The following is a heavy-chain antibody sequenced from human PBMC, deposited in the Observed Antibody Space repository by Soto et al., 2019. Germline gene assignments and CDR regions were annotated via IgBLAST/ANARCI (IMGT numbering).Heavy chain of an antibody. D-gene: IGHD6-19*01. CDR3: ALQQAVAGTTNWFDP. CDR1: GLTFSTYA. CDR2: ISGSGSST. Sequence: EVQLLESGGGLVQPGGSLRLSCAASGLTFSTYAMSWVRQAPGKGLKWVSAISGSGSSTYYADSVKGLFTISRDNSKNTLYLQMHSLRAEDTAVYYCALQQAVAGTTNWFDPWGQGTLVTVSS. J-gene: IGHJ5*02. V-gene: IGHV3-23*01.